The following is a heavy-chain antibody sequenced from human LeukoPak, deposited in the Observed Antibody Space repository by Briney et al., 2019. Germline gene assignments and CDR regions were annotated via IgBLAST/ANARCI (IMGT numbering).Heavy chain of an antibody. CDR1: GGSISSGGYS. CDR2: IYHSGST. V-gene: IGHV4-30-2*01. D-gene: IGHD3-16*02. CDR3: ARAMITFGGVIGGDAFDI. J-gene: IGHJ3*02. Sequence: SQTLSLTCAVSGGSISSGGYSWSWIRQPPGKGLEWIGYIYHSGSTYYNPSLKSRVTISVDRSKNQFSLKLSSVTAADTAVYYCARAMITFGGVIGGDAFDIWGQGTMVTVSS.